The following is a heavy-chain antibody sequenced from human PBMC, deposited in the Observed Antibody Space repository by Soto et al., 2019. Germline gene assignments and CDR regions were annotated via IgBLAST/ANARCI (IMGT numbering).Heavy chain of an antibody. CDR2: ISSSSSYI. V-gene: IGHV3-21*01. CDR3: ARDKARPLYRVYYYGMDV. CDR1: GFTFSSYS. J-gene: IGHJ6*02. Sequence: GGSLRLSCAASGFTFSSYSMNWVRQAPGKGLEWVSSISSSSSYIYYADSVKGRFTISRDNAKNSLYLQMNSLRAEDTAVYYCARDKARPLYRVYYYGMDVWGQGTTVTV. D-gene: IGHD2-2*02.